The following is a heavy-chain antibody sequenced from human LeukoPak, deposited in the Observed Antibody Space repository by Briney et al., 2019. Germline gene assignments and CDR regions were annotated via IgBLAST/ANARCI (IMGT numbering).Heavy chain of an antibody. CDR3: ARDSGSYGGLSGAFDI. V-gene: IGHV3-20*04. D-gene: IGHD1-26*01. CDR1: GFTFSSYG. CDR2: INWNGGST. J-gene: IGHJ3*02. Sequence: GGSLRLSCAASGFTFSSYGMSWVRQAPGKGLEWVSGINWNGGSTGYADPVKGRFTISRDNAKNSLYLQMNSLRAEDTALYYCARDSGSYGGLSGAFDIWGQGTMVTVSS.